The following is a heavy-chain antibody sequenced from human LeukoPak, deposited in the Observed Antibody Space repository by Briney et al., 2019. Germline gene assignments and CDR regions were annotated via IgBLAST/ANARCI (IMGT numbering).Heavy chain of an antibody. J-gene: IGHJ6*02. D-gene: IGHD3-22*01. CDR2: INPNSGGT. CDR3: ARDLYYYDSSGFQNYYYYYGMDV. Sequence: ASVKVSCKASGYTFTGYYMHWVRQAPGQGLEWMGRINPNSGGTNYAQKFQGRVTMTRGTSISTAYMELSRLRSDDTAVYYCARDLYYYDSSGFQNYYYYYGMDVWGQGTTVTVSS. V-gene: IGHV1-2*06. CDR1: GYTFTGYY.